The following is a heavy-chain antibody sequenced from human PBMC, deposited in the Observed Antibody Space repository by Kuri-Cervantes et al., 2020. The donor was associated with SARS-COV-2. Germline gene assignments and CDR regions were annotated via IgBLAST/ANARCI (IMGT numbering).Heavy chain of an antibody. CDR1: GGSISSYY. V-gene: IGHV4-59*08. Sequence: SETLSLTCTVSGGSISSYYWSWIRQPPGKGLEWIGYIYYSGSTNYNPSLKSRVTISVDTSKNQFSLKLSSVTAADTAVYYCARHIPYYDSWSGYYDAFDIWGQGTMVTVSS. D-gene: IGHD3-3*01. CDR3: ARHIPYYDSWSGYYDAFDI. J-gene: IGHJ3*02. CDR2: IYYSGST.